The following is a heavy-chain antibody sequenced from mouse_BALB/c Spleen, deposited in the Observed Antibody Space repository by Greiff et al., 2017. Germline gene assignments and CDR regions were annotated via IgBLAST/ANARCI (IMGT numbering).Heavy chain of an antibody. CDR2: INPSNGGT. D-gene: IGHD1-2*01. CDR1: GYTFTSYY. Sequence: QVQLQQPGADLVKPGASVKLSCKASGYTFTSYYMYWVKQRPGQGLEWIGGINPSNGGTNFNEKFKSKATLTVDKSSSTAYMQLSSLTSEDSAVYYCTRWRIYYGGDYWGQGTSVTVSS. CDR3: TRWRIYYGGDY. J-gene: IGHJ4*01. V-gene: IGHV1S81*02.